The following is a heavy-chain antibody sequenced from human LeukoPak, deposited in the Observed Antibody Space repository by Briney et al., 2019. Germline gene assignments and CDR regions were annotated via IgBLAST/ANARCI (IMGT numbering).Heavy chain of an antibody. J-gene: IGHJ4*02. D-gene: IGHD4-11*01. CDR1: GYTFTSYA. V-gene: IGHV1-3*01. CDR3: AKEYSKSVCFEH. CDR2: INAGNGNT. Sequence: ASVKVSCKASGYTFTSYAMHWVRQAPGQRLEWMGWINAGNGNTKYSQKFQGRVTITRDTSASTAYMELSSLRSEETAVYYCAKEYSKSVCFEHWGQGTLVTVSS.